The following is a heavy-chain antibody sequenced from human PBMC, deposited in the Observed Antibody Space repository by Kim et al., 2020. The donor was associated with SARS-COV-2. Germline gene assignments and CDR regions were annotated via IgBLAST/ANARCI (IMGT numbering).Heavy chain of an antibody. Sequence: GGSLRLSCAASGFTFSSYAMHWVRQAPGKGLEWVAVISYDGSNKYYADSVKGRFTISRDNSKNTLYLQMNSLRAEATAVYYCATGGFGELLYYYYGMDVWGQGATVTVSS. CDR2: ISYDGSNK. J-gene: IGHJ6*02. D-gene: IGHD3-10*01. V-gene: IGHV3-30*04. CDR1: GFTFSSYA. CDR3: ATGGFGELLYYYYGMDV.